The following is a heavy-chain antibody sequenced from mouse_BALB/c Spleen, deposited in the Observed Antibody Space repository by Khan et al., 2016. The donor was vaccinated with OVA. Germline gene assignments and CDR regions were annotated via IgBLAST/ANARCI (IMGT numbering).Heavy chain of an antibody. V-gene: IGHV3-2*02. CDR2: ISYSGST. J-gene: IGHJ1*01. CDR1: GYSITSDYA. D-gene: IGHD1-1*01. CDR3: ARRYYYGHWYFDV. Sequence: VQLQESGPGLVKPSQSLSLTCTVTGYSITSDYAWNWIRQFPGNKLEWMGYISYSGSTSYNTSLKSRISITRDTSKNQFFLQLNSVTTEDTATYFCARRYYYGHWYFDVWGAGTTVTVSS.